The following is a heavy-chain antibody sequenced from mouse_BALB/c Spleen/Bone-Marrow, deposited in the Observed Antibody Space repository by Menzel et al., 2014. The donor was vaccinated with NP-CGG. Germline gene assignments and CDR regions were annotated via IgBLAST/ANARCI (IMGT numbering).Heavy chain of an antibody. CDR3: VIYRTIYYDYVDVYAMDY. J-gene: IGHJ4*01. V-gene: IGHV2-9-2*01. D-gene: IGHD2-4*01. Sequence: QVQLKESGLGLVAPSLSLSITCTVSGFSLPSYDISWIRQTLGKGLEWLGVIWNGGGTNYNSALMSRLSISKVNSKNQVFLKMNSLQTDDTAIYYCVIYRTIYYDYVDVYAMDYWSQGTSVTVSS. CDR2: IWNGGGT. CDR1: GFSLPSYD.